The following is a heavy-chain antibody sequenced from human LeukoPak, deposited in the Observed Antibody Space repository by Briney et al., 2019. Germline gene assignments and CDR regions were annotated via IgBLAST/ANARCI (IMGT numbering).Heavy chain of an antibody. V-gene: IGHV3-33*01. CDR1: GFTFSSYG. Sequence: GGSPRLSCAASGFTFSSYGMHWVRQAPGKGLEWVAVIWYDGSNKYYADSVKGRFTISRDNSKNTLYLQMNSLRAEDTAVYYCARDGDYYDSSGYYHYWGQGTLVTVSS. CDR3: ARDGDYYDSSGYYHY. D-gene: IGHD3-22*01. CDR2: IWYDGSNK. J-gene: IGHJ4*02.